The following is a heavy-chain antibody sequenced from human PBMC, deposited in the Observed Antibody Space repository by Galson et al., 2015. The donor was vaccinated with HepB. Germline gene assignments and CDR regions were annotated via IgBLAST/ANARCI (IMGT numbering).Heavy chain of an antibody. J-gene: IGHJ4*02. CDR3: ARALHGYGRMDIGY. V-gene: IGHV3-21*01. D-gene: IGHD3-22*01. CDR2: ISGSSTYI. CDR1: GFTFSSHT. Sequence: SLRLSCAASGFTFSSHTMNWVRQAPGKGLEWVSSISGSSTYIYYADSMKGRLTVSRDNAKNSLYLQMSSLRPEDTAVYYCARALHGYGRMDIGYWGQGTLVTVSS.